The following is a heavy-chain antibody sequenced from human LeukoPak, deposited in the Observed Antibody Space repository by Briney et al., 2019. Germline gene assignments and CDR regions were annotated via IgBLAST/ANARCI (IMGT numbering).Heavy chain of an antibody. Sequence: GGSLRLSCTASGFTFTDYAMSWVRQAPGEGLEWVSAISGDGGGYTYYADSVKGRFTISKVNSKNTLYLEMNSLRAEDTAVYYCAKDLTSGSGSYDYWGQGTLVTVSS. D-gene: IGHD3-10*01. CDR1: GFTFTDYA. V-gene: IGHV3-23*01. J-gene: IGHJ4*02. CDR3: AKDLTSGSGSYDY. CDR2: ISGDGGGYT.